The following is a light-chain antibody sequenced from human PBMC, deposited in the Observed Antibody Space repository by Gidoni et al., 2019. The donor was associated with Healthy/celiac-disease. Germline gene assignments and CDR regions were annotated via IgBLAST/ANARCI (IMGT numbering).Light chain of an antibody. CDR3: QQYGSSLG. J-gene: IGKJ4*01. Sequence: ESVLTQSPGTLSLSPGERATLSCRASQSVSSSYLAWYQQNPGQAPRLLIYGASSRATGIPDRFSGSGSGTDFTLTISRLEPEDFAVYYCQQYGSSLGFGGGTKVEIK. V-gene: IGKV3-20*01. CDR2: GAS. CDR1: QSVSSSY.